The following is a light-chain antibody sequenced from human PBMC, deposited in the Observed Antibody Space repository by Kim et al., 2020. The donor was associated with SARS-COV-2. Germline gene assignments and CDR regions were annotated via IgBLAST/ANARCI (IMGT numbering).Light chain of an antibody. Sequence: ASVGATIPITCRASQSISSWLAWYQQKPGQAPKLLIFKASNLQTGVPSRFSGRGSGTEFTLTISSLQPDDFATYYCQQYDSNLWTFGQGTKVDIK. CDR3: QQYDSNLWT. V-gene: IGKV1-5*03. J-gene: IGKJ1*01. CDR1: QSISSW. CDR2: KAS.